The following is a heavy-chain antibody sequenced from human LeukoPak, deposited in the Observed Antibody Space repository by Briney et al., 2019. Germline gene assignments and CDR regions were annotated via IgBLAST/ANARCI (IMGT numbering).Heavy chain of an antibody. CDR3: ARLIGSTSCFDY. CDR2: IYYSGST. CDR1: GGSISSGDYY. V-gene: IGHV4-30-4*01. J-gene: IGHJ4*02. Sequence: SETLSLICTVSGGSISSGDYYWSWIRQPPGKGLEWIGYIYYSGSTYYNPSLKSRVTISVDTSKNQFSLKLSSVTAADTAVYYCARLIGSTSCFDYWGQGTLVTVSS. D-gene: IGHD2-2*01.